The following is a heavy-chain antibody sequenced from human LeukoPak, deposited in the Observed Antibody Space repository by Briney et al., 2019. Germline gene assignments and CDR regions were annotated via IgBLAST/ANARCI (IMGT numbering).Heavy chain of an antibody. CDR1: GFTFSSYD. CDR3: AKEESGSYPSG. Sequence: GGSLRLSCAASGFTFSSYDMSWVRQAPGKGLEWVSSLTTDGGSTEYADSVKGRFTISRDNSKNTLYLQMNSLRAEDTAVYYCAKEESGSYPSGWGQGTLVTVSS. J-gene: IGHJ4*02. D-gene: IGHD3-10*01. V-gene: IGHV3-23*01. CDR2: LTTDGGST.